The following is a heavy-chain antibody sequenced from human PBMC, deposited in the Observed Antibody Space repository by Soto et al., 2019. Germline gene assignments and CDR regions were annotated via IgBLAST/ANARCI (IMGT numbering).Heavy chain of an antibody. D-gene: IGHD3-22*01. CDR1: GGTSSSYT. CDR2: IIPILGIA. J-gene: IGHJ6*02. Sequence: GASVKVSCKASGGTSSSYTISWVRQAPGQGLEWMGRIIPILGIANYAQKFQGRVTITADKSTSTAYMELSSLRSEDTAVYYCARASYYYDSSGYDYYGMDVWGQGTTVTVSS. V-gene: IGHV1-69*02. CDR3: ARASYYYDSSGYDYYGMDV.